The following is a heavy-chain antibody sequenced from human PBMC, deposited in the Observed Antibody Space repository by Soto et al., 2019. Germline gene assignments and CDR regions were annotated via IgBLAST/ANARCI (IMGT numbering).Heavy chain of an antibody. J-gene: IGHJ4*02. D-gene: IGHD2-2*01. CDR3: GRCTSTSCHLGSDY. CDR1: GFTFSSYA. Sequence: GSLRLSCAASGFTFSSYAMNWVRQAPGKGLEWVALISHDGINKYYADSVRGRFTISRDSSTNTLYLQMKSLRAADTAVYYCGRCTSTSCHLGSDYWGQGTLVTVSS. V-gene: IGHV3-30-3*01. CDR2: ISHDGINK.